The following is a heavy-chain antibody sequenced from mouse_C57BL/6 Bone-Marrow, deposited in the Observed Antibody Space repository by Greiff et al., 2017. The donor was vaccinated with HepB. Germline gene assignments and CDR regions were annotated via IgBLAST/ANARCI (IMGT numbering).Heavy chain of an antibody. CDR2: IDPEYGDT. CDR1: GFNITDYY. J-gene: IGHJ1*03. V-gene: IGHV14-1*01. D-gene: IGHD1-1*01. Sequence: VQLQQSGAELVRPGASVKLSCTASGFNITDYYMHWVKQRPEQGLEWIGRIDPEYGDTDYAPKFQGKATMTADTSSNTAYLQLSSLTSEDTAVYYCTFYSGSSTPYWYCDVWGTGTTVTVSS. CDR3: TFYSGSSTPYWYCDV.